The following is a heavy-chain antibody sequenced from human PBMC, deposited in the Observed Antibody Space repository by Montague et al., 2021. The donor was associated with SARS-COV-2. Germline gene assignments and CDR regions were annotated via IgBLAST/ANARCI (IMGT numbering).Heavy chain of an antibody. V-gene: IGHV4-34*01. CDR1: GGSFSGFY. CDR3: ARGPARITIFEIPVYDYHMDT. J-gene: IGHJ6*03. D-gene: IGHD3-3*01. CDR2: ISNRGST. Sequence: SETLSLTCAVYGGSFSGFYWSWIRQPPGKGLEWIGEISNRGSTNYNPSLESRVTISVDTSKNQLSLKLNSVTAADTAVYYCARGPARITIFEIPVYDYHMDTWGKGTTVTVSS.